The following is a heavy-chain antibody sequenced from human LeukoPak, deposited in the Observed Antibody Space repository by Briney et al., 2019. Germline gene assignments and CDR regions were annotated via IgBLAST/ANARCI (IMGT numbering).Heavy chain of an antibody. V-gene: IGHV3-11*04. J-gene: IGHJ4*02. CDR3: ARDRRAARRSRLDY. D-gene: IGHD6-6*01. Sequence: GGSLRLSCAASGFTFSDYYMSWIRQAPGKGLEWVSYISSSGTTIYYADSVKGRFTISGDNAKNSLYLQMNSLRAEDTAVYYCARDRRAARRSRLDYWGQGTLVTVSS. CDR1: GFTFSDYY. CDR2: ISSSGTTI.